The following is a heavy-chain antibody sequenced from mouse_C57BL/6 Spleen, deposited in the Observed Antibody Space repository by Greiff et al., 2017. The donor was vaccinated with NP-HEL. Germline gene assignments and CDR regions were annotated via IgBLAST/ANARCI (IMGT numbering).Heavy chain of an antibody. J-gene: IGHJ4*01. CDR1: GFTFSSYA. CDR3: TRGYYSNYLYAMDY. D-gene: IGHD2-5*01. Sequence: EVQGVESGEGLVKPGGSLKLSCAASGFTFSSYAMSWVRQTPEKRLEWVAYISSGGDYIYYADTVKGRFTISRDNARNTLYLQMSSLKSEDTAMYYCTRGYYSNYLYAMDYWGQGTSVTVSS. V-gene: IGHV5-9-1*02. CDR2: ISSGGDYI.